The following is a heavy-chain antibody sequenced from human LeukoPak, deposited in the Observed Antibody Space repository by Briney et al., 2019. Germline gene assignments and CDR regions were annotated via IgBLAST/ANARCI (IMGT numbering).Heavy chain of an antibody. Sequence: GGSLRLSCAVSGFTFDDYAMHWVRQAPGKGLEWVSGISWNSYRIGYADSVKGRFTISRDNAKNSLYLQMNSLRAEDTAVYYCARDRGTVVTPPHWGQGTLVTVSS. J-gene: IGHJ4*02. CDR2: ISWNSYRI. CDR3: ARDRGTVVTPPH. D-gene: IGHD4-23*01. V-gene: IGHV3-9*01. CDR1: GFTFDDYA.